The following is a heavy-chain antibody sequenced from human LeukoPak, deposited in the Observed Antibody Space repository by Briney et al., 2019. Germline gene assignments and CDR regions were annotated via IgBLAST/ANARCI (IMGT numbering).Heavy chain of an antibody. CDR2: IYYSGST. CDR3: ARVTSMVVPASNWLDP. V-gene: IGHV4-31*03. Sequence: SETLSLTCTVSGGSISSGGYYWSWIRQHPGKGLEWIGYIYYSGSTYYNPSLKSRVTISVDTSKNQFSLKLSSVTAADTAVYYCARVTSMVVPASNWLDPWGQGTLVTVSS. J-gene: IGHJ5*02. D-gene: IGHD2-2*01. CDR1: GGSISSGGYY.